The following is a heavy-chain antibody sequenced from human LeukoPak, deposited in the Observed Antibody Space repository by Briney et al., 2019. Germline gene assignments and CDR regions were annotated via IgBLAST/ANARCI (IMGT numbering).Heavy chain of an antibody. Sequence: KPGGSLRLSCVASGFTFSSNSMNWVRQAPGKGPEWVSSISSSTSKTYYADSVKGRFIITRDNAKNSLYLQMNSLRAEDTAVYYCARRAASSGYYFDQWGQGTLVTVSS. CDR3: ARRAASSGYYFDQ. J-gene: IGHJ4*02. V-gene: IGHV3-21*04. CDR1: GFTFSSNS. CDR2: ISSSTSKT. D-gene: IGHD6-19*01.